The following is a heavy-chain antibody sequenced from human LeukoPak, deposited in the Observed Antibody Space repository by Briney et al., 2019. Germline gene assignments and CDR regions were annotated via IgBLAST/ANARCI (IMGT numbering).Heavy chain of an antibody. D-gene: IGHD3-10*01. CDR2: ISSSGSTI. CDR1: GFTFSDYY. CDR3: ARAGHITMVRGVIITTASDY. Sequence: NPGGSLRLSCAASGFTFSDYYMSWIRQAPGKGLEWVSYISSSGSTIYYADSVKGRFTISRDNAKNSLYLQMNSLRAEDTAVYYCARAGHITMVRGVIITTASDYWGQGTLVTVSS. J-gene: IGHJ4*02. V-gene: IGHV3-11*01.